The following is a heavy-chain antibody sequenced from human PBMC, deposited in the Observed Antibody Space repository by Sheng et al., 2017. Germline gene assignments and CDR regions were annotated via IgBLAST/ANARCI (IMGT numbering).Heavy chain of an antibody. D-gene: IGHD3-9*01. CDR1: GGSVSSRTDY. V-gene: IGHV4-39*07. Sequence: QLRLQESGPGLVRPSETLSLTCSVSGGSVSSRTDYVGLDPPAPREGLEWIGSIRYDGYAYYNPSLKSRVSVSIDTSKNQFSLELTSVTAADTAAYYCARDHGHDYDAPNWLPTPWGPG. J-gene: IGHJ3*01. CDR2: IRYDGYA. CDR3: ARDHGHDYDAPNWLPTP.